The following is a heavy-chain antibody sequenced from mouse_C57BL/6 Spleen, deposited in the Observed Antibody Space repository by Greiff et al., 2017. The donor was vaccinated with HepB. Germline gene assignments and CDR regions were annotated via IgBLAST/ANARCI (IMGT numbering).Heavy chain of an antibody. D-gene: IGHD2-1*01. J-gene: IGHJ3*01. CDR1: GYTFTSYW. CDR2: IDPSDSYT. CDR3: ASTPLYYGNGAWFAY. V-gene: IGHV1-69*01. Sequence: QVQLQQPGAELVMPGASVKLSCKASGYTFTSYWMHWVKQRPGQGLEWIGEIDPSDSYTNYNQKFKGKSTLTVDKSSSTAYMQLSSLTSEDSAVYYWASTPLYYGNGAWFAYWGQGTLVTVSA.